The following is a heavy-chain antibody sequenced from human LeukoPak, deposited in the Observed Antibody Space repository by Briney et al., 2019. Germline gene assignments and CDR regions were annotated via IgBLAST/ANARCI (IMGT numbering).Heavy chain of an antibody. D-gene: IGHD1-14*01. Sequence: GGSLRLSCAASGFIFSNSAMNWVRQAPGKGLEWVSSINNDGSYIYYAGSVKGRFTISRDNAKNSLYLQMNSLRAEDTAVYYCARDGITYYFDYWGQGTLVTVSS. CDR2: INNDGSYI. V-gene: IGHV3-21*01. J-gene: IGHJ4*02. CDR3: ARDGITYYFDY. CDR1: GFIFSNSA.